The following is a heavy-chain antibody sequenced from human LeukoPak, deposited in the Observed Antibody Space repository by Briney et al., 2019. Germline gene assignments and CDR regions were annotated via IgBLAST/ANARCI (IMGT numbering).Heavy chain of an antibody. CDR3: ASPDYYDSSGYSPGAGY. D-gene: IGHD3-22*01. V-gene: IGHV5-51*01. CDR1: GYRFTSYW. CDR2: IYPGDSDT. J-gene: IGHJ4*02. Sequence: GASLKISCKGSGYRFTSYWIGWVRQMPGKGLEWTGIIYPGDSDTRYSPSFQGQVTISADKSITTAYLQWSSLKASDTAMYYCASPDYYDSSGYSPGAGYRGQGTLVTVSS.